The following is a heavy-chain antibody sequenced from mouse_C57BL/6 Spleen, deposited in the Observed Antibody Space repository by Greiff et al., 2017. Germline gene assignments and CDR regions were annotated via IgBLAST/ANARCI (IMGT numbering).Heavy chain of an antibody. J-gene: IGHJ3*01. Sequence: VQLQQPGAELVRPGSSVKLSCKASGYTFTSYWMHWVKQRPIQGLEWIGNIDPSDSETHYNQKFKDKATLTVDKSSSTAYMQLSSLTSEDSAVYYCARSETTVVARGCADWGQGTLGTVSA. V-gene: IGHV1-52*01. CDR2: IDPSDSET. CDR3: ARSETTVVARGCAD. CDR1: GYTFTSYW. D-gene: IGHD1-1*01.